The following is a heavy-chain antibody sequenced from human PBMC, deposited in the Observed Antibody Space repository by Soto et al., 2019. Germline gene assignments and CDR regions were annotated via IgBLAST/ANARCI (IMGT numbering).Heavy chain of an antibody. V-gene: IGHV1-69*04. CDR3: AREPRLWFGELLFNWFDP. Sequence: SVKVSCKASGGTFSSYTISWVRQAPGQGLEWMGRIIPILGIANYAQKFQGRVTITADKSTSTAYMELSSLRSEDTAVYYCAREPRLWFGELLFNWFDPWGQGTLVTVSS. J-gene: IGHJ5*02. CDR1: GGTFSSYT. CDR2: IIPILGIA. D-gene: IGHD3-10*01.